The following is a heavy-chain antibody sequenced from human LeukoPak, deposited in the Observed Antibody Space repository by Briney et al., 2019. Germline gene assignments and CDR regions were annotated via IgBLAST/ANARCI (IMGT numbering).Heavy chain of an antibody. CDR2: IWYDENNK. CDR1: GFTFSNYG. CDR3: ARGYFYGSGSYRNDAFDV. J-gene: IGHJ3*01. D-gene: IGHD3-10*01. V-gene: IGHV3-33*01. Sequence: PGGSLRLSCAASGFTFSNYGMHWVRQAPGKGPEWVAVIWYDENNKYYADSVKGRFTISRDNSKNTLYLQMNSLGAEDTAVYYCARGYFYGSGSYRNDAFDVWGQGTMVTVSS.